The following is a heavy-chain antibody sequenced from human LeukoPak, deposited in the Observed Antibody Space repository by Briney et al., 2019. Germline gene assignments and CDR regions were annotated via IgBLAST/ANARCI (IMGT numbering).Heavy chain of an antibody. CDR3: AKLGDTFYYYYMDV. J-gene: IGHJ6*03. D-gene: IGHD3-3*01. CDR1: GFTFSTYA. V-gene: IGHV3-23*01. CDR2: LTGTDGSS. Sequence: GGSLRLSCAASGFTFSTYAMNWFRQAPGKGLEWVASLTGTDGSSYYADSVKGRFTISRDNSKNTLFLQMNSLRADDTALYYCAKLGDTFYYYYMDVWGKGTTVTVSS.